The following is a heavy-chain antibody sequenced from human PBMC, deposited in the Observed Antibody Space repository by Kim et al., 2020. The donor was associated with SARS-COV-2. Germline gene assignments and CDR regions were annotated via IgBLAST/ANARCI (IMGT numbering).Heavy chain of an antibody. D-gene: IGHD6-19*01. V-gene: IGHV3-23*01. CDR2: ITGSGAWT. Sequence: GGSLRLSCAASGFTFTTYALTWVRQAPGKGLEWVATITGSGAWTDYADSVKGRFTISRDNSKNTVYLQMNSLRAEDTALYYCAKDPIAVDKVVLLDPWG. CDR1: GFTFTTYA. J-gene: IGHJ5*02. CDR3: AKDPIAVDKVVLLDP.